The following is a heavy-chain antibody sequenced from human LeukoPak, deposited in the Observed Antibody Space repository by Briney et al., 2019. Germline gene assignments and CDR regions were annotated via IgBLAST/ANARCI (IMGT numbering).Heavy chain of an antibody. V-gene: IGHV3-21*01. CDR1: GFTFSSYS. D-gene: IGHD6-19*01. Sequence: GGSLRLSCAASGFTFSSYSMNWVRQAPGKGLEWVSSISSSSSYIYYADSVKGRFTISRDNAKNSLYLQMNSLRAEDTAVYYCARGTYSSGWYEGGNWFDPWGQGTLVTVSS. CDR2: ISSSSSYI. CDR3: ARGTYSSGWYEGGNWFDP. J-gene: IGHJ5*02.